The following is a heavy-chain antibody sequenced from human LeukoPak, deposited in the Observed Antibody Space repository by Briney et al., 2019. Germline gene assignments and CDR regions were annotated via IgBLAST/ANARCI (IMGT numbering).Heavy chain of an antibody. CDR2: IHFDGSTK. CDR3: AKDQCTRTSCDGYPGY. V-gene: IGHV3-30*02. J-gene: IGHJ4*02. Sequence: PGGSLRLSCAASGFTFSSYGMHWVRQAPGKGLEWVAFIHFDGSTKYSGDSVQGRFTISRDNSRNILYLQMNKLRPEDTAFYYCAKDQCTRTSCDGYPGYWGQGTLVTVSS. CDR1: GFTFSSYG. D-gene: IGHD2-2*01.